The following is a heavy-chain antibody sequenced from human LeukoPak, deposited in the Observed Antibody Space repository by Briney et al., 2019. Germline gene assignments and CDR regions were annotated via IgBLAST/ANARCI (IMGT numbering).Heavy chain of an antibody. J-gene: IGHJ5*02. D-gene: IGHD1-20*01. CDR2: IRYDGTSK. V-gene: IGHV3-30*02. Sequence: GGSLRLSCAASGFTFSSYGMHWVRQAPGRGLEWVTFIRYDGTSKYYADSVKGRFTISRDNSKNTLFLQMNSLRPEDTAIYYCAKDYGVTGTGGAWLEPWGQGAVVTVSS. CDR3: AKDYGVTGTGGAWLEP. CDR1: GFTFSSYG.